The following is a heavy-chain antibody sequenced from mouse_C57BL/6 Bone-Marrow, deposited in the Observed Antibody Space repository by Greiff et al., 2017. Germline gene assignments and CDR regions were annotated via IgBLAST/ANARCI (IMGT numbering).Heavy chain of an antibody. V-gene: IGHV3-6*01. CDR3: AKGLRGYYAMDY. CDR2: ISYDGSN. D-gene: IGHD2-4*01. CDR1: GYSITSGYY. J-gene: IGHJ4*01. Sequence: EVQLQESGPGLVKPSQSLSLTCSVTGYSITSGYYWNWIRQFPGNKLEWMGYISYDGSNNYNPSLKNRISITRDTSKNQFFLKLNSVTTEDTATYDCAKGLRGYYAMDYWGQGTSVTVSS.